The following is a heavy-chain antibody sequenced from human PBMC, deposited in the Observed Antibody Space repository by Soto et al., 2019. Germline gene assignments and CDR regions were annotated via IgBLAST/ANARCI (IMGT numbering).Heavy chain of an antibody. CDR3: ARDGNYYDSSGFWP. Sequence: RLSCAASGFSFRSYSMNWVRQAPGKGLEWISYISSSSMTIYYADSVKDRFSISRDNAKNSLYLQMNSLRDEDTAVYYCARDGNYYDSSGFWPWGQGTMVTVSS. D-gene: IGHD3-22*01. J-gene: IGHJ3*01. CDR1: GFSFRSYS. CDR2: ISSSSMTI. V-gene: IGHV3-48*02.